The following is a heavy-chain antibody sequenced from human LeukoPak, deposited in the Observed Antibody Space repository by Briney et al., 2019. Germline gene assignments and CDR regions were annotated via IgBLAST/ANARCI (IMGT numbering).Heavy chain of an antibody. CDR2: IYYSGST. D-gene: IGHD2-21*01. V-gene: IGHV4-59*01. J-gene: IGHJ3*02. CDR1: GGSISSYY. Sequence: PSETLSLTCTVSGGSISSYYWSWIRQSPGKGLEWIGYIYYSGSTNYNPSLQSRVTISVDTSKNQSSLKLSSVTAADTAVYYCATCGGDCYGVAFDIWGQGTMVTVSS. CDR3: ATCGGDCYGVAFDI.